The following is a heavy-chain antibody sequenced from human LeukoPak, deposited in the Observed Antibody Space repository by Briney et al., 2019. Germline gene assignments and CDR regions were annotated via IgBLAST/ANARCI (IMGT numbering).Heavy chain of an antibody. Sequence: SETLSLTCTVSGISINTYYWSWIRQSPGKGLEWIGYVHHTGSADHNPSLRSRATISLDTSKNQFSLKLTSATAADTAIYYCARDSWDYIAMDVWGPGTTVIVSS. CDR2: VHHTGSA. CDR3: ARDSWDYIAMDV. CDR1: GISINTYY. J-gene: IGHJ6*02. V-gene: IGHV4-59*01. D-gene: IGHD4/OR15-4a*01.